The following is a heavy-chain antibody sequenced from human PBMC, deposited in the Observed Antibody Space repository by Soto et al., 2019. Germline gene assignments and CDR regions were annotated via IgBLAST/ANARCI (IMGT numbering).Heavy chain of an antibody. D-gene: IGHD2-15*01. CDR1: GGSVSRGRYY. J-gene: IGHJ5*01. CDR3: VRTPTSPRRFDS. V-gene: IGHV4-61*01. Sequence: SETLSLTCTVSGGSVSRGRYYWSWIRQPPGKGLEWIGYIYYRGLTNYSPPLKSRVAISIDTSKNQFSLILSSVTAADKAVYYCVRTPTSPRRFDSWGQGTLVTVSS. CDR2: IYYRGLT.